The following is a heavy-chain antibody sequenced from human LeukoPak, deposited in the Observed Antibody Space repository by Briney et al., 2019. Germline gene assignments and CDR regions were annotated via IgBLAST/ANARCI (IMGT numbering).Heavy chain of an antibody. CDR2: ISYDGSNK. Sequence: GGSLRLSCAASGFTFSSYAMHWVRQAPGKGLEWVAVISYDGSNKYYADSVKGRFTISRDNAKNSLYLQMNSLRAEDTAVYYCARSKLERWLQLKDYWGQGTLVTVSS. V-gene: IGHV3-30-3*01. J-gene: IGHJ4*02. CDR3: ARSKLERWLQLKDY. D-gene: IGHD5-24*01. CDR1: GFTFSSYA.